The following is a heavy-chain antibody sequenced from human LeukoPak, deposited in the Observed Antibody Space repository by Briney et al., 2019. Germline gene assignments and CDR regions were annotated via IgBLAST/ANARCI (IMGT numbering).Heavy chain of an antibody. CDR3: ARHNTGDTSGYPFDY. CDR2: INHSGST. D-gene: IGHD3-22*01. Sequence: SETLSLTCAVYGGSFSGYYWSWIRQPPGKGLEWIGEINHSGSTNYNPSLKSRVTISVDTSKNQFSLKLSSVTAADTAVYYCARHNTGDTSGYPFDYWGQGTLVTVSS. J-gene: IGHJ4*02. CDR1: GGSFSGYY. V-gene: IGHV4-34*01.